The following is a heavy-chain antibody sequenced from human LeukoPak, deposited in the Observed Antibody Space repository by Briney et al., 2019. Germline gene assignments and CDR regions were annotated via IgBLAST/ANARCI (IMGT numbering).Heavy chain of an antibody. CDR1: GYSFTSYW. Sequence: AESLKISCKGSGYSFTSYWIGWVRQMPGKGLEWMGIIYPSDSDTTYSPSFQGQVTISADKSISTAYLQWSSLKASDTAMYYCARQSRVQMVRGIISHYDYWGQGTLVTVSS. CDR2: IYPSDSDT. J-gene: IGHJ4*02. D-gene: IGHD3-10*01. CDR3: ARQSRVQMVRGIISHYDY. V-gene: IGHV5-51*01.